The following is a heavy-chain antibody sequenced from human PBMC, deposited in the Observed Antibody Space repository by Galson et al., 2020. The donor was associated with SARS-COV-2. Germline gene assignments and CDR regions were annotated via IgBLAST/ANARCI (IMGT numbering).Heavy chain of an antibody. D-gene: IGHD2-15*01. V-gene: IGHV4-39*07. CDR3: ARERGHLAATSFDI. CDR1: GGSISSTSYY. CDR2: MYYSGST. J-gene: IGHJ3*02. Sequence: SETLSLTCTVSGGSISSTSYYWGWIRKPPGKGLEWIGSMYYSGSTYFNPSLKSRVTILVDTSKNQFSLKLNSVTAADTAVYYCARERGHLAATSFDIWGQGTMVTVSS.